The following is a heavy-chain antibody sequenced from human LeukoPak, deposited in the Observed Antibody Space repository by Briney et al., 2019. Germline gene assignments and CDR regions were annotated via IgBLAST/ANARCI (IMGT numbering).Heavy chain of an antibody. CDR3: ASIWGDLTYYDSSGTFDY. CDR2: ISRDSTTI. CDR1: GFTFSSFH. D-gene: IGHD3-22*01. Sequence: GGSLRLSCAASGFTFSSFHINWVRQAPGKGLEWLSYISRDSTTIYYADSVKGRFTISRDNAKNLLYLQMNSLRAEDTAVYYCASIWGDLTYYDSSGTFDYWGQGTLVTVSS. V-gene: IGHV3-48*01. J-gene: IGHJ4*02.